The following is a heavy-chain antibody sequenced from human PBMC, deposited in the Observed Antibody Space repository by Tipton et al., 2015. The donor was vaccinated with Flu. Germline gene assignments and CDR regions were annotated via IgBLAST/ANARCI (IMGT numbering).Heavy chain of an antibody. CDR2: ISGDGGST. V-gene: IGHV3-43*02. CDR3: AKALYYYYGMDV. J-gene: IGHJ6*02. CDR1: GFTFDDYA. Sequence: SLRLSCAASGFTFDDYAMHWVRQAPGKGLEWVSLISGDGGSTYYGDSVRGRFTISRDNSKNSLYLQMNSLRTEDTALYYCAKALYYYYGMDVWGQGTPVTVSS.